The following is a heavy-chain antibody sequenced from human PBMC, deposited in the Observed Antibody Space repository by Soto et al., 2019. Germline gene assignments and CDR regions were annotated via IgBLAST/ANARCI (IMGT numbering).Heavy chain of an antibody. CDR1: GFTFSSYG. CDR3: AKDFYTVVAATRLPGQLG. J-gene: IGHJ4*02. D-gene: IGHD2-15*01. Sequence: GGSLRLSCAASGFTFSSYGMHWVRQAPGKGLEWVAVISYDGSNKYYADSVKGRFTISRDNSKNTLYLQMNSLTAEDTAVYYCAKDFYTVVAATRLPGQLGGGQGTLVTVSS. CDR2: ISYDGSNK. V-gene: IGHV3-30*18.